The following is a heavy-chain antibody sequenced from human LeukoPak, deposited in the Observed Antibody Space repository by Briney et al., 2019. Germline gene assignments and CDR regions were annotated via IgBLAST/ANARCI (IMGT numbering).Heavy chain of an antibody. CDR1: GGAISTSDKY. CDR3: ARGRPPVGAIDY. J-gene: IGHJ4*02. CDR2: INHSGST. Sequence: SETLSLTCSVSGGAISTSDKYWGWIRLPPGKGLEWIGEINHSGSTNYNPSLKSRVAISVDTSKNQFSLKLSSVTAADTAVYYCARGRPPVGAIDYWGQGTLVTVSS. D-gene: IGHD1-26*01. V-gene: IGHV4-39*07.